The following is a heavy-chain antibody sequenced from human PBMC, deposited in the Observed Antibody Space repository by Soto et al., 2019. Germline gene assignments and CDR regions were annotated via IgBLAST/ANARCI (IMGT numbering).Heavy chain of an antibody. CDR2: IWYDGSNK. D-gene: IGHD6-13*01. CDR1: GFTFSSYG. V-gene: IGHV3-33*01. Sequence: QVQLVESGGGVVQPVRSLRLSCAASGFTFSSYGMHWVRQAPGKGLEWVAVIWYDGSNKYYADSVKGRFTISRDNSKNTLYLQMNSLRAEDTAVYYCARGSSSSWSDAFDIWGQGTMVTVSS. CDR3: ARGSSSSWSDAFDI. J-gene: IGHJ3*02.